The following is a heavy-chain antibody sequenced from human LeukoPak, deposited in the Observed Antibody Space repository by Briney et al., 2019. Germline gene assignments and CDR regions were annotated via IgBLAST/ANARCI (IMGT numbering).Heavy chain of an antibody. CDR1: GFTFSSYS. V-gene: IGHV3-30*02. CDR3: ATNMVTQGEYLQH. CDR2: IRYDGSSK. D-gene: IGHD2-21*02. Sequence: PGGSLRLSCAASGFTFSSYSMHWVRQAPGKGLEWVAFIRYDGSSKYYADSVKGRFTISRDNSKNTLYLQMNSPRAEDTGVYYCATNMVTQGEYLQHWGQGTLVPVSS. J-gene: IGHJ1*01.